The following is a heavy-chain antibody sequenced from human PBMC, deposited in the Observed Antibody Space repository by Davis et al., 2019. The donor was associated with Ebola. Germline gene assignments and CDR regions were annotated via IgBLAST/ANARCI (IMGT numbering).Heavy chain of an antibody. CDR2: IYLSGRT. CDR3: ARDLTGITCCS. D-gene: IGHD2-2*01. J-gene: IGHJ5*02. CDR1: GDSISNNNW. Sequence: PSETLSLTCAVSGDSISNNNWWSWVRQPPGKGLQWIGEIYLSGRTNYNPSLKSRVIISIDKSKNQFSLNLSTVTAADTADYYCARDLTGITCCSWGQGTLVTVSS. V-gene: IGHV4-4*02.